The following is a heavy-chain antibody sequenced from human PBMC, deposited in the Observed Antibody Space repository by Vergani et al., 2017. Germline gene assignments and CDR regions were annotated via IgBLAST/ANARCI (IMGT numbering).Heavy chain of an antibody. CDR3: TRDRLDDSYAYFDY. D-gene: IGHD3-16*01. J-gene: IGHJ4*02. CDR2: IWYDGSKE. Sequence: VQLVESGGGVVQPGRSLRLSCAGSGFTLSSHAMHWVRQAPGKGLEWVAFIWYDGSKEYYADSVKGRFTISRDKSKSIAYLQMSSLKAEDTAVYYCTRDRLDDSYAYFDYGGQGTLVTVSP. V-gene: IGHV3-33*01. CDR1: GFTLSSHA.